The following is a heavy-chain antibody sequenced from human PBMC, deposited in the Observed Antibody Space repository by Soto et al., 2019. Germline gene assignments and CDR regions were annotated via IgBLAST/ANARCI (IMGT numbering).Heavy chain of an antibody. CDR1: GGSFSGYY. Sequence: SETLSLTCAVYGGSFSGYYWSWIRQPPGKGLEWIGEINHSGSTNYNPSLKSRVTISVDTSKNQFSLKLSSVTAADTAVYCCARKSGGYNYYYYYYMDVWGKGTTVTSP. J-gene: IGHJ6*03. CDR2: INHSGST. CDR3: ARKSGGYNYYYYYYMDV. D-gene: IGHD5-12*01. V-gene: IGHV4-34*01.